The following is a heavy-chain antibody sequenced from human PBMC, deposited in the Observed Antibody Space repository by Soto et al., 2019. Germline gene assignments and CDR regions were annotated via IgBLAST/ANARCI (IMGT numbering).Heavy chain of an antibody. V-gene: IGHV5-51*07. J-gene: IGHJ4*02. CDR1: GYSFTKYW. CDR2: IYPGDSNT. Sequence: GEALTISCKCSGYSFTKYWIAWVHQIPGEGPEYMGIIYPGDSNTRYSPSYRGPCTISADKSISSAYVQWSSLEDSESAMYCCARAPNPKSVGAGYFDYWGQGTLDT. D-gene: IGHD1-26*01. CDR3: ARAPNPKSVGAGYFDY.